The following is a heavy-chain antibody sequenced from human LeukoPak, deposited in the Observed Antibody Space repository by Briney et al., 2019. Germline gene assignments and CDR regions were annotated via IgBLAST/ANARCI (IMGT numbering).Heavy chain of an antibody. V-gene: IGHV4-59*12. D-gene: IGHD3-22*01. J-gene: IGHJ4*02. Sequence: PSKTLSLTCTVSGGSISSYYWSWIRQPPGKGLEWIGYIYYSGSTNYNPSLKSRVTVSVDTSKNQFSLKLTSVTAADTAVYYCARVRHSSGYYYVVDYFDYWGQGTLVTVSS. CDR2: IYYSGST. CDR3: ARVRHSSGYYYVVDYFDY. CDR1: GGSISSYY.